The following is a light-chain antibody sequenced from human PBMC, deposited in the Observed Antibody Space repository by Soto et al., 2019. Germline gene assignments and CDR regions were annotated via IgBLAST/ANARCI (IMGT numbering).Light chain of an antibody. CDR1: QSVSSN. Sequence: EIVMTQSPATLSVSPWERATLSCWASQSVSSNLAWYQQKPGQAPRLLIYGASTRATGIPARFSGSGSGTEFTLTISSLQSEDFAVYYCQQYNNWPPWTFGHGTKVDIK. CDR3: QQYNNWPPWT. J-gene: IGKJ1*01. V-gene: IGKV3-15*01. CDR2: GAS.